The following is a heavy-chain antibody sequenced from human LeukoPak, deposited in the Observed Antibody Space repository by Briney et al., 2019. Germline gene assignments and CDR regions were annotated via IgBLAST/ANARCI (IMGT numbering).Heavy chain of an antibody. CDR3: AKADSVIPAAIGKDY. Sequence: GGSLRLSCAASGFTFSSYAMSWVCQAPGKGLEWVSAISGSGGSTYYADSVKGRFTISRDNSKNTLYLQMNSLRAEDTAVYYCAKADSVIPAAIGKDYWGQGTLVTVSS. J-gene: IGHJ4*02. V-gene: IGHV3-23*01. CDR2: ISGSGGST. D-gene: IGHD2-2*01. CDR1: GFTFSSYA.